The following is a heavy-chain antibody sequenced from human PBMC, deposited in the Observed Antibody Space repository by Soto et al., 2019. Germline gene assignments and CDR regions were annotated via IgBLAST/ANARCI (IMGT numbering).Heavy chain of an antibody. Sequence: ASVKVSCKASGYTFTGYYMHWVRQAPGQGLEWMGWINPNSGGTNYAQKFQGWVTMTRDTSISTAYMELSRLRSDDTAVYYCARDRMAGTRYYYYYYGMDVWGQGTTVTVSS. D-gene: IGHD6-19*01. V-gene: IGHV1-2*04. CDR2: INPNSGGT. CDR1: GYTFTGYY. CDR3: ARDRMAGTRYYYYYYGMDV. J-gene: IGHJ6*02.